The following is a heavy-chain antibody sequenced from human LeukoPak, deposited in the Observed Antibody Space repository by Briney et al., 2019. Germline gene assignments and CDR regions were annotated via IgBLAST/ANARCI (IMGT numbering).Heavy chain of an antibody. V-gene: IGHV4-61*02. D-gene: IGHD6-13*01. CDR2: IYTSGST. CDR3: ARSPPEYSSSTNWFDP. J-gene: IGHJ5*02. Sequence: SETLSLTCTVSGGSISSGSYYWSWIRQPAGKGLEWIGRIYTSGSTNYNPSLKSRVTISVDTSKNQFSLKLSSVTAADTAVYYCARSPPEYSSSTNWFDPWGQGTLVTVSS. CDR1: GGSISSGSYY.